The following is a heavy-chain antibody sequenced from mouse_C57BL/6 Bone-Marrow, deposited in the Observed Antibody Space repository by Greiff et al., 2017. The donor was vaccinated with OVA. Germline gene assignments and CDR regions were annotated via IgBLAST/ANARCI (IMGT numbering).Heavy chain of an antibody. V-gene: IGHV1-7*01. Sequence: VQLQQSGAELAKPGASVKLSCKASGYTFTSYWMHWVKQRPGQGLEWIGYINPSSGYTKYNQKFKDKATLTADKSSSTASMQLSSLTYEDSAVYDCARKAIYSNRYFDVWGTGTTGTVSS. CDR1: GYTFTSYW. CDR3: ARKAIYSNRYFDV. D-gene: IGHD2-5*01. J-gene: IGHJ1*03. CDR2: INPSSGYT.